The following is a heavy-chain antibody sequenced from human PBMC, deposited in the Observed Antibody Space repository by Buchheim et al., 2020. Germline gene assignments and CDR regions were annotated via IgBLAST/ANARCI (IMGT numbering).Heavy chain of an antibody. D-gene: IGHD2-15*01. CDR1: GFTFSSYS. J-gene: IGHJ4*02. CDR3: AKRWVAAGHFDY. CDR2: ISGSGGST. Sequence: EVELVESGGGLVQPGGSLRLSCVGSGFTFSSYSMNWVRQAPEKGLEWVSAISGSGGSTYYADSVKGRFTISRDNSKNTLYLQMNSLRAEDTAVYYCAKRWVAAGHFDYWGQGTL. V-gene: IGHV3-23*04.